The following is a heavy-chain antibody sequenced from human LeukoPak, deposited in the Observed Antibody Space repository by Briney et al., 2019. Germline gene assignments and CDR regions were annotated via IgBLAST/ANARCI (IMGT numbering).Heavy chain of an antibody. V-gene: IGHV4-4*07. Sequence: SETLSLTCTVSGGSISSYYWSWIRQPAGKGLEWIGRIYTSGSTNYNPSLKSRVTMSVDTSKNQLSLKLSSVTAADTAVYYCAGGYYDILTGYYTHAFDIWGQGTMVTVSS. CDR3: AGGYYDILTGYYTHAFDI. CDR2: IYTSGST. CDR1: GGSISSYY. D-gene: IGHD3-9*01. J-gene: IGHJ3*02.